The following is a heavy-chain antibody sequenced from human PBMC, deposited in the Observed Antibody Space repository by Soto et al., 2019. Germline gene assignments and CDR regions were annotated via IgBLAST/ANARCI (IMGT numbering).Heavy chain of an antibody. D-gene: IGHD2-21*01. CDR3: AKGRPGVAAAPDY. J-gene: IGHJ4*02. V-gene: IGHV3-23*01. CDR1: GFTFSDFA. Sequence: GGSLRLSCAASGFTFSDFAMAWVRQAPGKGLEWVSSASGSGSGTYYADSVKGRFTISGDNSKNTLFLHMTNLRAGDTALYFCAKGRPGVAAAPDYWGQGTLVTVSS. CDR2: ASGSGSGT.